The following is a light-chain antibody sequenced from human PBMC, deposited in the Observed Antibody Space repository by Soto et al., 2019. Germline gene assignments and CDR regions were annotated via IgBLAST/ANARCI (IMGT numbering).Light chain of an antibody. V-gene: IGKV1-5*03. CDR1: HTISSW. CDR3: QHYNSYSEA. J-gene: IGKJ1*01. Sequence: IRVTNAPATLSESKRDGVTITCLVSHTISSWLAWYQQQPGKAPKLLIYKASTLKSGVPSRFSGSGSGTEFTLTISILQPDDFATYYCQHYNSYSEAFGQGTKVDIK. CDR2: KAS.